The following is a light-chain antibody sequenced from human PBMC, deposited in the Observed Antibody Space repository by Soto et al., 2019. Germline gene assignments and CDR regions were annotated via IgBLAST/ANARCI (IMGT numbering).Light chain of an antibody. CDR3: QQRSNWPPT. Sequence: EIVLTQSPATLSLSPGERATLSCRASQSVSSYLAWYQQKPGQAPRLLIYDASNRATGIPARFSGSVSGTDFTLTISSLEPEDSAVYYCQQRSNWPPTFGQGTKLEIK. V-gene: IGKV3-11*01. J-gene: IGKJ2*01. CDR2: DAS. CDR1: QSVSSY.